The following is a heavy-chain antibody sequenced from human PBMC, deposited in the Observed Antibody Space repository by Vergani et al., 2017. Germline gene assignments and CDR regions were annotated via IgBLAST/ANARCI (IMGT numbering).Heavy chain of an antibody. CDR3: ARGVTIFGVMDV. J-gene: IGHJ6*03. D-gene: IGHD3-3*01. Sequence: EVQLVESGGGLVKPGGSLRLSCAASGFTFSSYSMNWVRQAPGKGLEWVSSISSSSSYIYYADSVKGRFTISRDNAKNSLYLQMNSLRAEDTAVYYCARGVTIFGVMDVWGKGTTVTVSS. CDR1: GFTFSSYS. CDR2: ISSSSSYI. V-gene: IGHV3-21*01.